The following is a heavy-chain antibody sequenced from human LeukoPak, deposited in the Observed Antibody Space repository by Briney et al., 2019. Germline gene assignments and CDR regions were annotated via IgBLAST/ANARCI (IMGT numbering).Heavy chain of an antibody. J-gene: IGHJ4*02. V-gene: IGHV4-39*01. D-gene: IGHD3-9*01. CDR3: ARHHQGKYHNYDILTGYYRCFDY. CDR1: GGSISSSSYY. Sequence: PSETLSLTCTVSGGSISSSSYYWGWIRQPPGKGLEWIGSIYYSGSTYYNPSLKSRVTISVDTSKNQFSLKLSPVTAADTAVYYCARHHQGKYHNYDILTGYYRCFDYWGQGTLVTVSS. CDR2: IYYSGST.